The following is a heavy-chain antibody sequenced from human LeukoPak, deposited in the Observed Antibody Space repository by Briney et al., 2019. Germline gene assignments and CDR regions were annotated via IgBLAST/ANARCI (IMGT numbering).Heavy chain of an antibody. Sequence: ASVKVSCKASGYTYTNYGISWVRQAPGQGLEWMGWISAYNGNTEDAQKFQGRVTLTTDTPTSTAYLELRSLRSDDTAMYYCAREKSNWGYDYWGQGTLVTVSS. J-gene: IGHJ4*02. V-gene: IGHV1-18*01. CDR2: ISAYNGNT. CDR3: AREKSNWGYDY. D-gene: IGHD7-27*01. CDR1: GYTYTNYG.